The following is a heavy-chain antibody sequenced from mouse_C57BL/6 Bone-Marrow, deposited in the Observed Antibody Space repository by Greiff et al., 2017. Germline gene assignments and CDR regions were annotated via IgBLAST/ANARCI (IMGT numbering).Heavy chain of an antibody. V-gene: IGHV1-64*01. J-gene: IGHJ3*01. CDR3: SYDYDGAWFAY. D-gene: IGHD2-4*01. CDR2: IHPNSGST. Sequence: VQLQQPGAELVKPGASVKLSCKASGYTFTSYWMHWVKQRPGQGLEWIGMIHPNSGSTNYNEKFKSKATLTVDKSSSTAYMQLSSLTSEDSAVYYCSYDYDGAWFAYWGQGTLVTVSA. CDR1: GYTFTSYW.